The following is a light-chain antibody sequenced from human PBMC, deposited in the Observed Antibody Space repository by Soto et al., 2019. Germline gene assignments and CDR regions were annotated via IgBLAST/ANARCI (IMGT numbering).Light chain of an antibody. CDR1: QSLLHRDGYSC. Sequence: IVMTQSPLSLPVTPGESDSISCTSSQSLLHRDGYSCLDWYLQKPGQSPQLLIHMGSIRASGVPDRFSCSGSGTDFTLRISRVEAEDVGIYYCMQALQGPPTFGGGTKVEIK. J-gene: IGKJ4*01. CDR3: MQALQGPPT. CDR2: MGS. V-gene: IGKV2-28*01.